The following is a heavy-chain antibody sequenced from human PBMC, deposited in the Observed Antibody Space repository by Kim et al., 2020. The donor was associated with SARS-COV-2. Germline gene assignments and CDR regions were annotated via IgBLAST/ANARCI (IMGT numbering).Heavy chain of an antibody. D-gene: IGHD6-19*01. CDR2: IYHSGST. J-gene: IGHJ6*02. Sequence: SQTLSLTCTVSGYSISSGYYWGWIRQPPGKGLEWIGSIYHSGSTYYNPSLKSRVTISVDTSKNQFSLKLSSVTSADTAVYYCARDLSSGRLYYGMDVWGQ. CDR3: ARDLSSGRLYYGMDV. CDR1: GYSISSGYY. V-gene: IGHV4-38-2*02.